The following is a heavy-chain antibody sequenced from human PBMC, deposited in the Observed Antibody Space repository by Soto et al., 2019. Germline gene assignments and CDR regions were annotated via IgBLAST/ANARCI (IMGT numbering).Heavy chain of an antibody. CDR1: GDSVSSNSAA. CDR3: ARDPEYSSSSFYYYGMDV. Sequence: PSQTLSLTCAISGDSVSSNSAAWNWIRQYPSRGLEWLGRTYYRSKWYNDYAVSVKSRITINPDTSKNQFSLQLNSVTPEDTAVYYCARDPEYSSSSFYYYGMDVWGQGTTVTVSS. V-gene: IGHV6-1*01. D-gene: IGHD6-6*01. J-gene: IGHJ6*02. CDR2: TYYRSKWYN.